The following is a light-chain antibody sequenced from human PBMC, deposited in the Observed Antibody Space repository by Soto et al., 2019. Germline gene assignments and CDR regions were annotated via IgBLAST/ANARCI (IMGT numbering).Light chain of an antibody. CDR2: NSN. CDR3: AVWDKSLNGLV. V-gene: IGLV1-44*01. Sequence: QSVLTQPPSASGTPGQRVTISCSGGSSNVGSHTVNWYQQFPGMAPKLLIYNSNQRPSGVPDRFSGSKSGTSASLAISGLQSEDEADYYCAVWDKSLNGLVFGGGTQLTVL. CDR1: SSNVGSHT. J-gene: IGLJ2*01.